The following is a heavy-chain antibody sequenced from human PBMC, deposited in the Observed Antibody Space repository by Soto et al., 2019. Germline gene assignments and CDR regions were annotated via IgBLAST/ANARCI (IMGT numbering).Heavy chain of an antibody. V-gene: IGHV2-5*02. D-gene: IGHD6-13*01. J-gene: IGHJ4*02. CDR1: VFSLSTSGMG. CDR3: AHYSSTSPFDY. CDR2: LYWDDDK. Sequence: QITLKESGPTLVKPTQPFTLSGNVSVFSLSTSGMGVGWIRQPPGKALEWLALLYWDDDKRYSPSLKSRHTITKDTSQIPVVLTSTTLDPVDTATHYCAHYSSTSPFDYWGQGTLVTVSS.